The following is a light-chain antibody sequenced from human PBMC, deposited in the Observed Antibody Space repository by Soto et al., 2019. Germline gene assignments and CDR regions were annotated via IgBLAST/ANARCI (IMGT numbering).Light chain of an antibody. Sequence: QSVLTQPPSVSAAPGQKVTISCSGSSSNIGNQYVFWYQQLPGTAPKLLIYDNNKRPSGIPDRFSGSKSGTSATLGITGLQTGDEADYYCGTWDSSLSVGVFGGGTKLTVL. CDR2: DNN. CDR1: SSNIGNQY. V-gene: IGLV1-51*01. J-gene: IGLJ2*01. CDR3: GTWDSSLSVGV.